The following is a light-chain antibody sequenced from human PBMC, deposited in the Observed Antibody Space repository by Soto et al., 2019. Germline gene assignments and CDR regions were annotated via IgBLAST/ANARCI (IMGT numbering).Light chain of an antibody. J-gene: IGLJ2*01. V-gene: IGLV2-14*01. CDR1: SSDVGGYNY. CDR2: DVS. CDR3: SSYTASSNVV. Sequence: QSVLTQPASVSGSPGQSITISCTGTSSDVGGYNYVSWYQQHPGKAPKLTIYDVSNRPSGVPNRFSGSKSGNTASLTISGLQAEDEADYFCSSYTASSNVVFGGGTKLTVL.